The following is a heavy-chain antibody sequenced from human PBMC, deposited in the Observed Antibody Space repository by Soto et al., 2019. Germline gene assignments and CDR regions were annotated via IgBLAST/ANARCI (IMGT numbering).Heavy chain of an antibody. CDR1: GFTFSDYY. Sequence: GGSLRLSCAGSGFTFSDYYIDWVRQAPGKGLEWVGRSRDKGNSYSTDYAASVKGRFTVSRDTSKNSLYLQMNSLKADDTALYYCARSIPGTTSFDSWGQGTPVTVSS. CDR3: ARSIPGTTSFDS. V-gene: IGHV3-72*01. CDR2: SRDKGNSYST. J-gene: IGHJ4*02. D-gene: IGHD1-7*01.